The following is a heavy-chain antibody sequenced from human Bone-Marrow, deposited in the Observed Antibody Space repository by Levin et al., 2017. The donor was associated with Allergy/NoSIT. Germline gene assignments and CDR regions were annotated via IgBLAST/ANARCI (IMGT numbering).Heavy chain of an antibody. CDR3: ARDTTPYNWHGYYYYYGMDV. D-gene: IGHD1-20*01. CDR2: ISYDGSNK. CDR1: GFTFSSYA. Sequence: GESLKISCAVSGFTFSSYAMHWVRQAPGKGLEWVAVISYDGSNKYYADSVKGRFTISRDNSKNTLYLQMNSLRAEDTAVYYCARDTTPYNWHGYYYYYGMDVWGQGTTVTVSS. J-gene: IGHJ6*02. V-gene: IGHV3-30-3*01.